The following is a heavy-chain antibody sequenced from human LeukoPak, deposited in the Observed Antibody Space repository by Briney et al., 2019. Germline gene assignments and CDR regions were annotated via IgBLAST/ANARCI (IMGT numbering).Heavy chain of an antibody. D-gene: IGHD4-23*01. V-gene: IGHV4-59*12. CDR3: ARGKGSYGGNRGD. CDR2: IYYSGST. Sequence: SETLSLTCTVSGSISSYYWSWIRQPPGKGLEWIGYIYYSGSTNYNPSLKSRVTISVDTSKNQFSLKLSSVTAADTAVYYCARGKGSYGGNRGDWGQGTLVTVSS. J-gene: IGHJ4*02. CDR1: GSISSYY.